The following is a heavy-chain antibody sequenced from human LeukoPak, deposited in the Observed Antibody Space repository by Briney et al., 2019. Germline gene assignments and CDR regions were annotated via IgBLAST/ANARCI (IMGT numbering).Heavy chain of an antibody. V-gene: IGHV4-34*01. CDR2: INHSGST. CDR3: ARGLRYYYGSGSSDY. D-gene: IGHD3-10*01. Sequence: SETLSLTCAVYGGSFSGYYWSWIRQPPGKRLEWIGEINHSGSTNYNPSLKSRVTISVDTSKNQFSLKLSSVTAADTAVYYCARGLRYYYGSGSSDYWGQGTLVTVSS. J-gene: IGHJ4*02. CDR1: GGSFSGYY.